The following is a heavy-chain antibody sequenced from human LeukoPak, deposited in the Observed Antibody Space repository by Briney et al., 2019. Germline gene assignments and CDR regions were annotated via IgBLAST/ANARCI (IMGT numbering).Heavy chain of an antibody. J-gene: IGHJ4*02. CDR2: INPSGGST. CDR1: GYTFPSYY. V-gene: IGHV1-46*01. D-gene: IGHD2-2*02. CDR3: ASQGTRGYCSSTSCYNFDY. Sequence: ASVKVSCKASGYTFPSYYMHWVRQAPGQGLEWMGIINPSGGSTSYAQKFQGRVTMTRDTSTSTVYMELSSLRSEDTAVYYCASQGTRGYCSSTSCYNFDYWGQGTLVTVSS.